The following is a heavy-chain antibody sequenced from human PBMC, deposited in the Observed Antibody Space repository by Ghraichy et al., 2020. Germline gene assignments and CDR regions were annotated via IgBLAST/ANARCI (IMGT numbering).Heavy chain of an antibody. J-gene: IGHJ5*02. CDR3: ASVIAAAQFDP. D-gene: IGHD6-13*01. CDR1: GGSISSSSYY. V-gene: IGHV4-39*01. CDR2: IYYSGST. Sequence: ETLSLTCTVSGGSISSSSYYWGWIRQPPGKGLEWIGSIYYSGSTYYNPSLKSRVTISVDTSKNQFSLKLSSVTAADTAVYYCASVIAAAQFDPWGQGTLVTVSS.